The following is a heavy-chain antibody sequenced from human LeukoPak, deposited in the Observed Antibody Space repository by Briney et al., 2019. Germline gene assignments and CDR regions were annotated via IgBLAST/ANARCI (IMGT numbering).Heavy chain of an antibody. CDR3: ASGRITGTTPSEY. Sequence: PGGSLRLSCAASGFTFSSYAMHWVRQAPGKGLGWVAVISYDGSNKYYADSVKGRFTISRDNSKNTLYLQMNSLRAEDTAVYYCASGRITGTTPSEYWGQGTLVTVSS. V-gene: IGHV3-30*04. CDR2: ISYDGSNK. J-gene: IGHJ4*02. CDR1: GFTFSSYA. D-gene: IGHD1-20*01.